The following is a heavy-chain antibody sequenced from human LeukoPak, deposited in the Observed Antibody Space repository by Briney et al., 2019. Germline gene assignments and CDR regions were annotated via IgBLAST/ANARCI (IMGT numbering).Heavy chain of an antibody. V-gene: IGHV1-69*04. D-gene: IGHD2-2*02. J-gene: IGHJ6*02. Sequence: SVMVSCKASGGTFSSYAISWVRQAPGQGLEWMGRIIPILGIANYAQKFQGRVTITADKSTSTAYMELSSLRSEDTAVYYCAREVIPAAIEVGDYYYGMDVWGQGTTVTVSS. CDR2: IIPILGIA. CDR3: AREVIPAAIEVGDYYYGMDV. CDR1: GGTFSSYA.